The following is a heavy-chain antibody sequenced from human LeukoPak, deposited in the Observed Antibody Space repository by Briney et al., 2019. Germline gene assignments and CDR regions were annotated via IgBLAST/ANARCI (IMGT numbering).Heavy chain of an antibody. V-gene: IGHV1-69*15. Sequence: SVKVSCKASGGTFSSYAISWVRQAPGQGIEWMGRIIPIFGTANYAQKFQGRVTITADESTSTAYMELSSLRSEDTAVYYCASPLQGVYGFDYYYYYMDVWGKGTTVTVSS. CDR1: GGTFSSYA. D-gene: IGHD3-10*01. J-gene: IGHJ6*03. CDR2: IIPIFGTA. CDR3: ASPLQGVYGFDYYYYYMDV.